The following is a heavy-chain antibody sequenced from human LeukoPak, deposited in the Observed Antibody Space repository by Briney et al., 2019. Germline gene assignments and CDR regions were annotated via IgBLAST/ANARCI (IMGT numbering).Heavy chain of an antibody. CDR2: ISYDGSNE. D-gene: IGHD5-12*01. Sequence: PGGSLRLSCAASGFTFGSYVMHWVRQAPGKGLEWVAVISYDGSNEDYADSVKGRFTISRDDSKNTLYLQMNSLRAEDTAVYYRARVQVATRNFDYWGQGTLVTVSS. CDR1: GFTFGSYV. J-gene: IGHJ4*02. CDR3: ARVQVATRNFDY. V-gene: IGHV3-30-3*01.